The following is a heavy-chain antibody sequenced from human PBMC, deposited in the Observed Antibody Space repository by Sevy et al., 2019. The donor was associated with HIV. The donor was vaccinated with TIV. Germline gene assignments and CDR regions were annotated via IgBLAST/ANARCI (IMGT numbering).Heavy chain of an antibody. CDR2: ISSSSSYI. Sequence: GGSLRLSCAASGFTFSSYGLSSYSMNWVRQAPGKELEWASYISSSSSYIFYADSGKGRFTISRENAKNSVYLQMNSVRAEDTAVYYCARDRGVGTSSYGMDVWGQGTTVTVSS. CDR1: GFTFSSYGLSSYS. D-gene: IGHD1-26*01. J-gene: IGHJ6*02. CDR3: ARDRGVGTSSYGMDV. V-gene: IGHV3-21*01.